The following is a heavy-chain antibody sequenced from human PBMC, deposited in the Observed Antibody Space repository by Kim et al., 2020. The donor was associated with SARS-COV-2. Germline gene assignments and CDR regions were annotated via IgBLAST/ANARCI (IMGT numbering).Heavy chain of an antibody. CDR3: ARGEDVVVPAATDI. D-gene: IGHD2-2*01. J-gene: IGHJ3*02. Sequence: SETLSLTCTVSGGSISSYYWSWIRQPPGKGLEWIGYIYYSGSTNYNPSLKSRVTISVDTSKNQFSLKLSSVTAADTAVYYCARGEDVVVPAATDIWGQGTMVTVSS. V-gene: IGHV4-59*13. CDR2: IYYSGST. CDR1: GGSISSYY.